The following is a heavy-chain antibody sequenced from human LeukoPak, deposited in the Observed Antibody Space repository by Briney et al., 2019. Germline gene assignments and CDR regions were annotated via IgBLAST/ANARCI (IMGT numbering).Heavy chain of an antibody. CDR1: GYTFTSYD. V-gene: IGHV1-8*03. CDR3: ARIMRITTNQGYGYYYMDV. Sequence: ASVKLSCTASGYTFTSYDINWVRQATGQGLERMGWMNPNSGNTVYAQKCQGRVTITTNTCISTAYMELSSLRSEDTAVYYCARIMRITTNQGYGYYYMDVWGKGTTVTVSS. D-gene: IGHD5-12*01. J-gene: IGHJ6*03. CDR2: MNPNSGNT.